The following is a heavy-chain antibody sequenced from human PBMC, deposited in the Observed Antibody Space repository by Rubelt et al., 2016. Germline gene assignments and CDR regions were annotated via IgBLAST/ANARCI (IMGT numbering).Heavy chain of an antibody. J-gene: IGHJ4*01. Sequence: QVQLQESGPGLVKASETLSLTCAVSGDSLNSYYYCWVRQPPGKGLEWIGCFFSARGINYSPSLKSRVTISVDTSMNHFSLKRTSLTSADTARYYCAGDRSSGWYRNDFDYWGHGTLVTVSS. D-gene: IGHD6-19*01. CDR3: AGDRSSGWYRNDFDY. V-gene: IGHV4-59*13. CDR1: GDSLNSYY. CDR2: FFSARGI.